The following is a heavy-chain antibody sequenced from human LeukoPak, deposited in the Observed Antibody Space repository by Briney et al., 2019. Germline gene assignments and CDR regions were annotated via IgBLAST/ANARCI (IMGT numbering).Heavy chain of an antibody. CDR2: INWNGGSI. CDR3: ARACPEGDYVPLFDC. V-gene: IGHV3-20*04. CDR1: GFNLDDYG. Sequence: GGSLRLSCAASGFNLDDYGMSWVGQAPGKGLESVSCINWNGGSIGYADSVKGRFTISRANAKNSLYLQINRLRAEHTALYYCARACPEGDYVPLFDCWGQRTLVT. D-gene: IGHD4-17*01. J-gene: IGHJ4*02.